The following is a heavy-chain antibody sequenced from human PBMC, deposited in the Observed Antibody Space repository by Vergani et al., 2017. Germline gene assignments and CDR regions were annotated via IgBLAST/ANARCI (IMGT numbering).Heavy chain of an antibody. V-gene: IGHV3-23*01. CDR2: ISGSGGNT. CDR1: GFTFSSYA. D-gene: IGHD2-21*01. Sequence: EVQLLESGGNLIQPGGSLRLSCGASGFTFSSYAMTWVRLAPGKGLQWVSAISGSGGNTFYTDSVKGRFTISRDNSKDTLYLQMNSLRVEDTAIYYCANARDPNCKGGNCYSYYYGLVLWGQGTTVTVSS. J-gene: IGHJ6*02. CDR3: ANARDPNCKGGNCYSYYYGLVL.